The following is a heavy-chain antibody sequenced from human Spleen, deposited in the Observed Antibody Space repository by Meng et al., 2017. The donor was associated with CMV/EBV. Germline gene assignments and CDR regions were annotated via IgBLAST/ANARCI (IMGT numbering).Heavy chain of an antibody. D-gene: IGHD5-24*01. CDR2: INHSGRT. Sequence: AVYGGSFSSYYWSWIRRPPGKGLEWIGEINHSGRTNYNPSLESRVTISVDTSKNQFSLKLSSVTAADTAVYYCARGQRDGYNYLFDYWGQGTLVTVSS. CDR3: ARGQRDGYNYLFDY. CDR1: GGSFSSYY. J-gene: IGHJ4*02. V-gene: IGHV4-34*01.